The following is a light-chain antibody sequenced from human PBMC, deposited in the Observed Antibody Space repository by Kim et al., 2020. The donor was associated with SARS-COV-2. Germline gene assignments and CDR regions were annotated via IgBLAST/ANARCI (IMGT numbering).Light chain of an antibody. Sequence: VSPGERADLSCRASQSISSNLAWYQQKRGQAPRLLIYAASTRATGIPARFSGSRSGTEFTLTISSLQSEDFAVYYCQQYNNWPPYTFGQGTKLEI. J-gene: IGKJ2*01. CDR3: QQYNNWPPYT. CDR1: QSISSN. CDR2: AAS. V-gene: IGKV3-15*01.